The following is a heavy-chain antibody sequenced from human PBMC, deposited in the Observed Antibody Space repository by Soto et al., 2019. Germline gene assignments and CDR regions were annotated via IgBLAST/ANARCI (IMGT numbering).Heavy chain of an antibody. Sequence: ASVKVSCKASGYTFTGYYMRWVRQAPGQGLEWMGWMNPGSGNTGYAQKFQGRVTMTRDISIATAYMELSSLRSDDTAIYYCARMATFGSLNWFDPWGQGTLVTVSS. CDR1: GYTFTGYY. D-gene: IGHD3-16*01. V-gene: IGHV1-2*02. CDR2: MNPGSGNT. J-gene: IGHJ5*02. CDR3: ARMATFGSLNWFDP.